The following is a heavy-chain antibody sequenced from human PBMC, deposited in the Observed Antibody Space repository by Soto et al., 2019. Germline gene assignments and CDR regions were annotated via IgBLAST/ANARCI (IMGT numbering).Heavy chain of an antibody. J-gene: IGHJ6*02. V-gene: IGHV2-70*01. CDR3: ARIQAVWGVTPFEFNYYGMDV. CDR2: IDWDDDK. D-gene: IGHD3-10*01. CDR1: GFSLSTSGMC. Sequence: SGPTLVNPTQTLTLTCTFSGFSLSTSGMCVSWIRQPPGKALEWLALIDWDDDKYYSTSLKTRLTISKDTSKNQVVLTMTNMDPADTATYYCARIQAVWGVTPFEFNYYGMDVWGQGTTVTVSS.